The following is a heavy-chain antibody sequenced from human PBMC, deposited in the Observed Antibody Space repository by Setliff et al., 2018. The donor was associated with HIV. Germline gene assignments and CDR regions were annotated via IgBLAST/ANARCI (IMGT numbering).Heavy chain of an antibody. Sequence: SETLSLTCSVSSGSISSNTYYWSWIRRPPGRGLEWIASVFHIGSTYHNPSLKSRVSISIDTSKTQVSLKLRSVTAADTAVYYCAREKIVVLRAYHFDYWGWGTLVTVSS. CDR1: SGSISSNTYY. J-gene: IGHJ4*02. D-gene: IGHD3-22*01. V-gene: IGHV4-39*02. CDR2: VFHIGST. CDR3: AREKIVVLRAYHFDY.